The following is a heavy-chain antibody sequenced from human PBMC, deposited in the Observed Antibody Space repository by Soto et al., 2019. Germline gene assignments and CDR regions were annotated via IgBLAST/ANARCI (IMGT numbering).Heavy chain of an antibody. V-gene: IGHV3-23*01. Sequence: EVQLLESGGGLVQPGGSLRLSCAASEFTFSSHAMTWVRQAPVKGLEWVSGISGSGDRTYYTDSVKGRFTISRDNSKNTLYLQMSSLRADDTAIYSCARAADNGQYLDWFDAWGQGTLVTVSS. CDR2: ISGSGDRT. J-gene: IGHJ5*02. CDR3: ARAADNGQYLDWFDA. D-gene: IGHD4-17*01. CDR1: EFTFSSHA.